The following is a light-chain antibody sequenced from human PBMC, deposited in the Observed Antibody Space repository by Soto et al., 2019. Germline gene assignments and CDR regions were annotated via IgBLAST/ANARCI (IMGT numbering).Light chain of an antibody. CDR2: DTS. CDR1: QSVSSN. V-gene: IGKV3-20*01. Sequence: EIVMTQSPATLSVSPGERATLSCRASQSVSSNLAWYQQKPGQAPRLLIYDTSKRAPGVPARFSGSGSGTDFTLTISRLEPEDFAVYYCQQYGSSPVTFGQGTKVDIK. J-gene: IGKJ1*01. CDR3: QQYGSSPVT.